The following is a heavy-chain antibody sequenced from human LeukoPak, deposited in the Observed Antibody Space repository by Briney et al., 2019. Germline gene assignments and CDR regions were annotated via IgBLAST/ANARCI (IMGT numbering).Heavy chain of an antibody. D-gene: IGHD6-6*01. V-gene: IGHV4-4*07. CDR2: IYTSGST. CDR3: ARVAARPLAAPGWFDP. J-gene: IGHJ5*02. CDR1: GGSISSYY. Sequence: SETLSLTCTVSGGSISSYYWSWIRQPAGKGLEWIGRIYTSGSTNYNPSLKSRVTMSVDTSKNQFSLKLSSVTAADTAVYYCARVAARPLAAPGWFDPWGQGTLVTVSS.